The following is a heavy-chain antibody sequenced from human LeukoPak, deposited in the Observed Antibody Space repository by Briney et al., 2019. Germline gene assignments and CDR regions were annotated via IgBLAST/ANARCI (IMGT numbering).Heavy chain of an antibody. Sequence: SETLSLTCTVSGGSISSYYWSWIRQPAGKGLEWIGRIYTRGSTNYNTSLKSRVTMSVATSKNQFSLKLSSVTAADTAVYYCARDSGSYPSPFYYYSYGMDVWGQGTTVTVSS. J-gene: IGHJ6*02. CDR3: ARDSGSYPSPFYYYSYGMDV. CDR1: GGSISSYY. V-gene: IGHV4-4*07. D-gene: IGHD1-26*01. CDR2: IYTRGST.